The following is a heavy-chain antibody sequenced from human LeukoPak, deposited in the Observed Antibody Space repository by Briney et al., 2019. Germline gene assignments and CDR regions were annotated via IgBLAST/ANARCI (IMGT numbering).Heavy chain of an antibody. CDR2: IYWDDDS. CDR3: AHSQVYSYGSFHDAYDI. V-gene: IGHV2-5*02. J-gene: IGHJ3*02. Sequence: SGPTLANPTQTLTLTCSLSGVALSTSGVGVGWIRQPPAKALEWLALIYWDDDSRYSPSLKSRLTIAKDTSKNQVVLTMTNMDSVDTATYYCAHSQVYSYGSFHDAYDIWGLGTLVTVSS. CDR1: GVALSTSGVG. D-gene: IGHD5-18*01.